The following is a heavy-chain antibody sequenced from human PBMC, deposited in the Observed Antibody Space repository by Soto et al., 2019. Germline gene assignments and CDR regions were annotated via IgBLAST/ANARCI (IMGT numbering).Heavy chain of an antibody. CDR3: AMGYYFDY. J-gene: IGHJ4*02. Sequence: PSETLSLTCSFSVASLSDYYWSCIRQRPGRGLEWIAYVFYSGNTNSNASLKSRVTISVDTSKKQFSLRLRSVTAADTAVYYCAMGYYFDYWRQGALVSVSS. CDR1: VASLSDYY. CDR2: VFYSGNT. V-gene: IGHV4-59*01.